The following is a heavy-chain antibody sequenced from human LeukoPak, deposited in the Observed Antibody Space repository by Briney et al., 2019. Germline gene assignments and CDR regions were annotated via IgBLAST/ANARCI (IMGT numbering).Heavy chain of an antibody. J-gene: IGHJ4*02. D-gene: IGHD1-26*01. CDR2: ISYDGSNK. V-gene: IGHV3-30-3*01. CDR1: GFTFSSYA. Sequence: PGGSLRLSCAASGFTFSSYAMHWVRQAPGKGLEWVAVISYDGSNKYYADSVKGRFTISRDNFKNTLYLQMNSLRAEDTAVYYCARSSGSYSDLDNYFDYWGQGTLVTVSS. CDR3: ARSSGSYSDLDNYFDY.